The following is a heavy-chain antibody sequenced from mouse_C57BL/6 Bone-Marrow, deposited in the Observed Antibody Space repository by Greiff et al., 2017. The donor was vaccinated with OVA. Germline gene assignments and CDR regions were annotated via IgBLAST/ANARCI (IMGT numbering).Heavy chain of an antibody. Sequence: QVQLQQPGAELVKPGDSVKLSCKASGYTFTSYWMHWVKQRPGRGLEWIGRIDPNSGGTKYNEKFKSKATLTVDKPSSTAYMQLSSLTSEDSAVYYCARSPQFITTVDWYFDVWGTGTTVTVSS. J-gene: IGHJ1*03. D-gene: IGHD1-1*01. CDR2: IDPNSGGT. CDR1: GYTFTSYW. V-gene: IGHV1-72*01. CDR3: ARSPQFITTVDWYFDV.